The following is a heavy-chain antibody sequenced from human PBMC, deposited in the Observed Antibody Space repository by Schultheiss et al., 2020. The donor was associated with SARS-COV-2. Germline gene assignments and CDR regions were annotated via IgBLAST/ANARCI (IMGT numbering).Heavy chain of an antibody. CDR1: GGSFSGYY. CDR3: TTDGYSYGPALDY. Sequence: SETLSLTCAVYGGSFSGYYWSWIRQPPGKGLEWIGYIYYSGSTNYNPSLKSRVTISVDKSKNQFSLKVSSVTAADTAVYYCTTDGYSYGPALDYWGQGTLVTVSS. D-gene: IGHD5-18*01. V-gene: IGHV4-59*01. J-gene: IGHJ4*02. CDR2: IYYSGST.